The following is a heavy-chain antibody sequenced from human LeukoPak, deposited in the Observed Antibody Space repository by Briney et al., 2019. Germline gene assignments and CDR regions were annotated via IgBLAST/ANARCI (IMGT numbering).Heavy chain of an antibody. CDR2: ISSSSSYI. Sequence: GGTLRLSCAVSGFTFSSYSMNWVRQAPGKGLEWVSSISSSSSYIYYTNSVKGRFTISRDNAKNSLYLQMNSLRAEDTAVYYCARSKWFGESGFDFWGQGTLVTVSS. CDR3: ARSKWFGESGFDF. J-gene: IGHJ4*02. D-gene: IGHD3-10*01. V-gene: IGHV3-21*01. CDR1: GFTFSSYS.